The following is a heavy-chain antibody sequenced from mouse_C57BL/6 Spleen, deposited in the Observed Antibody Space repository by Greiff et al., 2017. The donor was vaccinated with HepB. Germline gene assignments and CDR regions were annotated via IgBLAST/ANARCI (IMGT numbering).Heavy chain of an antibody. J-gene: IGHJ2*01. D-gene: IGHD1-1*02. CDR2: INPNNGGT. V-gene: IGHV1-26*01. CDR1: GYTFTDYY. Sequence: EVQLQQSGPELVKPGASVKISCKASGYTFTDYYMNWVKQSHGKSLEWIGDINPNNGGTSYNQKFKGKATLTVDKSSSTAYMELRSLTSEDSAVYYCARRWDLGYWGQGTTLTVSS. CDR3: ARRWDLGY.